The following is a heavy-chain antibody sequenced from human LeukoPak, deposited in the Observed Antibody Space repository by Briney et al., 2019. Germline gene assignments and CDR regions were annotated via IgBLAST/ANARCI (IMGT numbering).Heavy chain of an antibody. Sequence: GGSLRLSCEASGLTFSRDWMGWVRQAPGKGLEWVANIRQDGGETYYGDSVKGRFIISRDNAKNTLYLQMNSLRAEDTAVYYCAREEGATDYWGQGTLVTVSS. CDR3: AREEGATDY. V-gene: IGHV3-7*01. J-gene: IGHJ4*02. D-gene: IGHD1-26*01. CDR1: GLTFSRDW. CDR2: IRQDGGET.